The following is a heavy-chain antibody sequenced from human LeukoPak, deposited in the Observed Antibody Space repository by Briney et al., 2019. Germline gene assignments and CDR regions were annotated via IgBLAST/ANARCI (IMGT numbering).Heavy chain of an antibody. V-gene: IGHV3-30*01. CDR2: ISYDGSNK. CDR3: ARDPMDV. Sequence: GGSLRLSCAASGFTFSSYAMHWVRQAPGKGLRWVAVISYDGSNKYYADSMKGRFTISRDNSKNTLYLQMNSLRAEDTAVYYCARDPMDVWGKGTTVTVSS. CDR1: GFTFSSYA. J-gene: IGHJ6*04.